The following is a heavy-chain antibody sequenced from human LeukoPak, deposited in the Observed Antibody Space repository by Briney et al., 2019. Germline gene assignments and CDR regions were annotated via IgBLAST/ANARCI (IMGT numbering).Heavy chain of an antibody. CDR3: ARLDNWNGYYFDY. CDR2: IYYTGST. D-gene: IGHD1-20*01. J-gene: IGHJ4*02. V-gene: IGHV4-39*01. CDR1: GGSISSSSHF. Sequence: SETLSLTCTVSGGSISSSSHFWGRIPQPPGKGLEWIGSIYYTGSTYHNSSLKGRLTISVDTSKNQFSLKLSSVTAADTAVFYCARLDNWNGYYFDYWGQGTLVTVSS.